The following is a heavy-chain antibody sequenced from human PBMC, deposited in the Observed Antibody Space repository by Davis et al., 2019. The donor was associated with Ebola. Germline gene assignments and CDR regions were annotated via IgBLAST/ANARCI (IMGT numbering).Heavy chain of an antibody. J-gene: IGHJ4*02. Sequence: GSLRLSCAASGFTFSPYSMSWVRQAPGKGLEWVSSISSDSDYIYYADSAKGRFTISRDNAKNSLYLQMNSLRAEDTALYYCARRADYWGQGTLVTVSS. CDR1: GFTFSPYS. V-gene: IGHV3-21*04. CDR2: ISSDSDYI. CDR3: ARRADY.